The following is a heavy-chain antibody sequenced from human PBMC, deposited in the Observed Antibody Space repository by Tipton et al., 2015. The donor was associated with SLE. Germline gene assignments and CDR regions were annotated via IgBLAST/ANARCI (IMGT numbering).Heavy chain of an antibody. CDR2: ISSTGNTI. D-gene: IGHD6-19*01. CDR3: ARGATGSGWFYFDF. CDR1: GFTFRNYA. J-gene: IGHJ4*01. V-gene: IGHV3-48*03. Sequence: GSLRLSCAASGFTFRNYAMNWVRQAPGKGLEWVSFISSTGNTIHYPDSVKGRFTISSDNAKNSLYLQMNSLIGEDTAVYYCARGATGSGWFYFDFWGHGTLVTVSS.